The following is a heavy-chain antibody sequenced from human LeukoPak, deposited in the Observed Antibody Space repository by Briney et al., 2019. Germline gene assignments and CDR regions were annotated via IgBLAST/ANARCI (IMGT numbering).Heavy chain of an antibody. CDR3: ASIGVAGQFDY. J-gene: IGHJ4*02. CDR2: IYSGGGT. CDR1: GFTVSSNY. Sequence: PGGSLRLSCAASGFTVSSNYLSWVRQAPGMGLEWVSVIYSGGGTYYADSVKGRFTISRDNSKNTLYLQMNSLRAEDTAVYYCASIGVAGQFDYWDQGTLVTVSS. D-gene: IGHD6-19*01. V-gene: IGHV3-53*01.